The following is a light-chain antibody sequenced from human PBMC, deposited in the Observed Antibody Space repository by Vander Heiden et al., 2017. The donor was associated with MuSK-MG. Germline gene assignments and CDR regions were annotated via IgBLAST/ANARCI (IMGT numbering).Light chain of an antibody. CDR2: AAS. CDR1: QSITSF. CDR3: QQSYSTPWT. Sequence: IQLTHSPSSLSASVGDRVTITCRASQSITSFLNWYHQKPGKAPRLLIYAASSLQSGVPSRFSGRGSGTDFTLTISSLQPEDFAIYYCQQSYSTPWTFGQGTKVEIK. V-gene: IGKV1-39*01. J-gene: IGKJ1*01.